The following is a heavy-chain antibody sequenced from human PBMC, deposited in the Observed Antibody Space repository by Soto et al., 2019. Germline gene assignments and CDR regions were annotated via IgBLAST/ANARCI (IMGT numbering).Heavy chain of an antibody. Sequence: EVQLVESGGGLVQPGGSLRLSCAASGLTFSSYSMNWVRQAPGKGLEWVSDISTSSTTIHYADSVKGRFTISRDNAKNSLYLQMNSLRAKDTAVYYCVMGYYCDYWGQGTLVTVSS. V-gene: IGHV3-48*01. CDR2: ISTSSTTI. D-gene: IGHD2-8*01. CDR3: VMGYYCDY. CDR1: GLTFSSYS. J-gene: IGHJ4*02.